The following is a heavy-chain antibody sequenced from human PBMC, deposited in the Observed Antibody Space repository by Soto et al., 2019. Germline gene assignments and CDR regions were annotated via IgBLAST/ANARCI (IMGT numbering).Heavy chain of an antibody. CDR1: GGSFSSYY. Sequence: PSETLSLTCAVYGGSFSSYYWSWIRQPPGKGLEWIGYIYYSGSTNYNPSLKSRVTISLDTSKNQFSLKLSSVTAADTAVYYCASSNIAAAGFYYYGMDVWGRGTTVTVSS. D-gene: IGHD6-13*01. CDR2: IYYSGST. CDR3: ASSNIAAAGFYYYGMDV. V-gene: IGHV4-59*01. J-gene: IGHJ6*02.